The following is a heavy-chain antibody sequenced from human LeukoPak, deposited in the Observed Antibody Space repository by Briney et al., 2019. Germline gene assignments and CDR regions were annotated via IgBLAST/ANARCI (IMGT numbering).Heavy chain of an antibody. V-gene: IGHV3-48*01. Sequence: PGGSLRLSCAASGFSFSSYSMNWVRQAPGQGLEWVSYISSSSSTICYADSVKAGLTISRDNAKNSLYLQMNSLRAEDTAVYYCARGSNTADYWGQGTLVTVSS. D-gene: IGHD5-18*01. CDR2: ISSSSSTI. CDR1: GFSFSSYS. CDR3: ARGSNTADY. J-gene: IGHJ4*02.